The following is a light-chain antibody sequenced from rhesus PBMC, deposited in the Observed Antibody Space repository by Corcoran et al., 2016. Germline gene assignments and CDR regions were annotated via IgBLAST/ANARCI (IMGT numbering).Light chain of an antibody. J-gene: IGKJ2*01. CDR3: LQGYSSPYS. CDR2: AAS. V-gene: IGKV1-36*02. Sequence: DIQMTQSPSSLSASVGDRVTITCRASQGVSDYLSWYQQKPGKAPTRLIYAASRLESGVPSRFSGSGSGTDFTLTSSSLQPEDLATYYCLQGYSSPYSFGQGTKVEIK. CDR1: QGVSDY.